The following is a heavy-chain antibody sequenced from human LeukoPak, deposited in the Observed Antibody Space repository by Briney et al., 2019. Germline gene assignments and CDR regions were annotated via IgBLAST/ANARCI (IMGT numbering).Heavy chain of an antibody. CDR3: ARAPPYCSSTSCYLYDY. D-gene: IGHD2-2*01. Sequence: HPGGSLRLSCAASGFTVSSNYMSWVRQAPGKGLEWVSFIYSGGSTYYADSVKGRFTISRDNSKNTLYLQMNSLRAEDTAVYYCARAPPYCSSTSCYLYDYWGQGTLVTVSS. V-gene: IGHV3-66*01. CDR2: IYSGGST. J-gene: IGHJ4*02. CDR1: GFTVSSNY.